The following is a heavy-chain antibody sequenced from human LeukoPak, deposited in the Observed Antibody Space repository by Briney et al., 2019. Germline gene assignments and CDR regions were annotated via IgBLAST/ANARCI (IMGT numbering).Heavy chain of an antibody. Sequence: SETLSLTYTVSGGSISSYYWSWLRQPPGKGLEWIGYIYYSGSTNYNPSLKSRVTISVDTSKNQFSLKLRSVTAADTAVYYCARSKDILTGYCFDYWGQGTLVTVSS. J-gene: IGHJ4*02. CDR3: ARSKDILTGYCFDY. CDR1: GGSISSYY. CDR2: IYYSGST. V-gene: IGHV4-59*01. D-gene: IGHD3-9*01.